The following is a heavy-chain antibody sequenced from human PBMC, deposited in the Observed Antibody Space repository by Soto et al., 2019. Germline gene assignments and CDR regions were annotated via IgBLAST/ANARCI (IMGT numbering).Heavy chain of an antibody. CDR2: ISSTGTYT. J-gene: IGHJ4*02. CDR3: ARRYGSSTNCSSFAY. V-gene: IGHV3-21*01. D-gene: IGHD2-2*01. Sequence: QTLSCAASGFTFSSFSFNSVRQETGKGLEWVSSISSTGTYTYYADSVKGRFTISRDNARDSLFLQMNSLRVEDTAAYYCARRYGSSTNCSSFAYWRQGTLVPVSS. CDR1: GFTFSSFS.